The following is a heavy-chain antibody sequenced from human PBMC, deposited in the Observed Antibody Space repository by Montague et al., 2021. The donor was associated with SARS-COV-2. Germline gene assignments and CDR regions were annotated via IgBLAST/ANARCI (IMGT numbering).Heavy chain of an antibody. V-gene: IGHV4-34*01. CDR2: INHSGST. Sequence: SETLSLTCAVYGGSFSGYYWTWIRQSPGKGLEWIGEINHSGSTNYSPSLESRVATSVDTSKNQFSLKLNSVTAADTAIYYCARATVDINMILVVITSVNHYFDSWGQGTLVTVSP. CDR1: GGSFSGYY. CDR3: ARATVDINMILVVITSVNHYFDS. J-gene: IGHJ4*02. D-gene: IGHD3-22*01.